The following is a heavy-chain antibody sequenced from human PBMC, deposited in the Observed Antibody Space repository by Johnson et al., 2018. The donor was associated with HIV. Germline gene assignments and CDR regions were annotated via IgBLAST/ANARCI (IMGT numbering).Heavy chain of an antibody. J-gene: IGHJ3*02. V-gene: IGHV3-66*01. CDR2: IYSGGST. Sequence: MQLVESGGGLVQPGGSLRLSCVASGFTVGTKYMSWIRQAPGKGLEWVSVIYSGGSTYYADSVKGRFTISRNNSKNTVYLQMNSLRGEDTAVYYCAKDLGTGDDAFDIWGQGTMVTVSS. CDR3: AKDLGTGDDAFDI. CDR1: GFTVGTKY. D-gene: IGHD7-27*01.